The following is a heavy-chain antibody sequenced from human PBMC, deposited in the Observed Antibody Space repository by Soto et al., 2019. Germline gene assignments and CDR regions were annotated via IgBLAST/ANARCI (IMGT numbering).Heavy chain of an antibody. Sequence: QVQLQESGPGLVKPSQTLSLTCTVSGGSISSGDYYWSWIRQPPGKGLEWIGYIYYSGSTYYNPSPQSRVTISVDTSKNPFSLKLSSVTAADTAMYYCARMYYYDSSGYSPYNFDLWGRGTLVTVSS. CDR3: ARMYYYDSSGYSPYNFDL. J-gene: IGHJ2*01. CDR1: GGSISSGDYY. CDR2: IYYSGST. V-gene: IGHV4-30-4*01. D-gene: IGHD3-22*01.